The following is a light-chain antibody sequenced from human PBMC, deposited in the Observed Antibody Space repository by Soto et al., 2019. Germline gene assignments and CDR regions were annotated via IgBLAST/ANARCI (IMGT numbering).Light chain of an antibody. J-gene: IGLJ1*01. Sequence: QSVLTQPPSASGSPGQSVTISCTGTSSDVGGYDYVSWYQQRPGKAPKLLIHEVTKRPSGVPDRFSGSKSGNTASLTVSGLQAEDEADYYCSSYAGRTLYVFGNATTVTV. CDR3: SSYAGRTLYV. CDR1: SSDVGGYDY. V-gene: IGLV2-8*01. CDR2: EVT.